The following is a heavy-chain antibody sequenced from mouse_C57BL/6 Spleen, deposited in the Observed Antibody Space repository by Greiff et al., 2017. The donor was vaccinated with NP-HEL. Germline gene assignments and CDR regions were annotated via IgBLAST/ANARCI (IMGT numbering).Heavy chain of an antibody. CDR3: ARARITTDWYFDV. CDR1: GFTFSDYY. CDR2: INYDGSST. Sequence: EVKLMESEGGLVQPGSSMKLSCTASGFTFSDYYMAWVRQVPEKGLEWVANINYDGSSTYYLDSLKSRFIISRDNAKNILYLQMSSLKSEDTATYYCARARITTDWYFDVWGTGTTVTVSS. V-gene: IGHV5-16*01. D-gene: IGHD1-1*01. J-gene: IGHJ1*03.